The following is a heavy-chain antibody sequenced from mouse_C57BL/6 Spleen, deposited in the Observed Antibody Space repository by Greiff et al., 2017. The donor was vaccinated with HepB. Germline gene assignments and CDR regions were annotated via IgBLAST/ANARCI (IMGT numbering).Heavy chain of an antibody. CDR1: GYSITSGYD. J-gene: IGHJ2*01. V-gene: IGHV3-1*01. Sequence: VQLQESGPGMVKPSQSLSLTCTVTGYSITSGYDWHWIRHFPGNKLEWMGYISYSGSTNYNPSLKSRISITHDTSKNHFFLKLNSVTTEDTATYYCARGDYGDYFDYCGQGTTLTVSS. CDR2: ISYSGST. D-gene: IGHD2-4*01. CDR3: ARGDYGDYFDY.